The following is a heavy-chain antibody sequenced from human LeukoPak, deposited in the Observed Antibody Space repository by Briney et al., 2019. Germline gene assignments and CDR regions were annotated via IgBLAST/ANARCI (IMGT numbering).Heavy chain of an antibody. CDR2: RGSDGTP. CDR1: GFTFNNHA. CDR3: ASRTWVGAGYYAFDI. V-gene: IGHV3-23*01. J-gene: IGHJ3*02. D-gene: IGHD1-26*01. Sequence: PGGSLRLSCAASGFTFNNHAVSWVRQAPGKGLEWVSARGSDGTPYYTDSLKGRFTISGDNSKNTVYLQLSSLRLEDTAVYYCASRTWVGAGYYAFDIWGQGTMVTVSS.